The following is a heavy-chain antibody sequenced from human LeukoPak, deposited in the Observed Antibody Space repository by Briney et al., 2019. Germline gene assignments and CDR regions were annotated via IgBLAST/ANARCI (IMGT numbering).Heavy chain of an antibody. CDR3: ARESTPGGYYYNYGMDV. J-gene: IGHJ6*02. D-gene: IGHD2-2*01. V-gene: IGHV3-30*03. Sequence: PGRSLRLSCAASGFTFSSYGMHWVRQAPGKGLEWVAVISYDGSNKYYADSVKGRFTISRDNAKNSLSLQMNSLRGEDTAVYYCARESTPGGYYYNYGMDVWGQGTTVTVSS. CDR1: GFTFSSYG. CDR2: ISYDGSNK.